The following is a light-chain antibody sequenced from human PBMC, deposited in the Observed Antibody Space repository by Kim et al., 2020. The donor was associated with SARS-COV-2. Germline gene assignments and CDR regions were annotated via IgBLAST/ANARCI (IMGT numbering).Light chain of an antibody. V-gene: IGLV2-18*02. CDR1: SSDVGSYNR. Sequence: GQSVTLACTGTSSDVGSYNRVSLYQPPPGAAPKLIIYEVSKRPSGVPDRFSGSKSDNTSSLTISVLQAEDEADYYCSSDASSTNWVFGGGTQLTVL. J-gene: IGLJ3*02. CDR2: EVS. CDR3: SSDASSTNWV.